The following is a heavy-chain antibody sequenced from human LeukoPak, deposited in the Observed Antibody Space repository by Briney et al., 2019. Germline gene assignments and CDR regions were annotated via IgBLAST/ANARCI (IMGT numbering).Heavy chain of an antibody. V-gene: IGHV1-8*01. CDR1: GYTFTGYD. Sequence: ASVKVSCKASGYTFTGYDINWVRQATGQGLEWMGWMNPNSGNTGYAQKFQGRVTMTRNTSISTAYMELSSLRSEDTAVYYCARAQGGFGELSYYFDYWGQGTLVTVSS. CDR3: ARAQGGFGELSYYFDY. J-gene: IGHJ4*02. D-gene: IGHD3-10*01. CDR2: MNPNSGNT.